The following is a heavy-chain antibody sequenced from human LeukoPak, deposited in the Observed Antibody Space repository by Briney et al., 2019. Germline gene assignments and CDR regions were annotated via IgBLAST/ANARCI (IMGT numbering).Heavy chain of an antibody. J-gene: IGHJ6*03. Sequence: GGSLRLSCAASGFTFSSYGMSWVRQAPGKGLEWVSAISGSGGSTFYADSVKGRFTISRDNSKNTLYLQMNSLRAEDTAVYYCAKGCRPGYSYGPREYYYYMDVWGKGTTVTVSS. CDR2: ISGSGGST. D-gene: IGHD5-18*01. V-gene: IGHV3-23*01. CDR3: AKGCRPGYSYGPREYYYYMDV. CDR1: GFTFSSYG.